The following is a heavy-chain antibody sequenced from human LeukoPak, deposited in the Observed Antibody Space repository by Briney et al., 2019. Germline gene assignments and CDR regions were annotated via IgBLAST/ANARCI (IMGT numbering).Heavy chain of an antibody. D-gene: IGHD2-2*01. CDR1: GLTFSNAW. CDR3: TTDLRYCSSTSCYN. J-gene: IGHJ4*02. V-gene: IGHV3-15*01. CDR2: IKSKTDGGTT. Sequence: GGSLRLSCAASGLTFSNAWMSWVRQAPGKGLEWVGRIKSKTDGGTTDYAAPVKGRFTISRDDSKNTLYLQMNSLKTEDTAVYYCTTDLRYCSSTSCYNWGQGTLVTVSS.